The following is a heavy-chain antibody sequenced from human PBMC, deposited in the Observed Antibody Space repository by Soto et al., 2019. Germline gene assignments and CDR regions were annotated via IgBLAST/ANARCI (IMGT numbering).Heavy chain of an antibody. J-gene: IGHJ4*02. CDR3: ARDSGVVAPTFDY. D-gene: IGHD5-12*01. V-gene: IGHV3-33*01. CDR1: GFTFSNYG. CDR2: IWYDGSKT. Sequence: GGSLRLSCAASGFTFSNYGMHWVRQAPGKGLEWVAVIWYDGSKTYYADSVKGRFTISRDDSKNMLFLQMNSLRAEDTAVYYCARDSGVVAPTFDYWGQGTRVTVSS.